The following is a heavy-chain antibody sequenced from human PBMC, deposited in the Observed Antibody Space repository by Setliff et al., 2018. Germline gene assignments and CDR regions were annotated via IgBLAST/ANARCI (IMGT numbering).Heavy chain of an antibody. J-gene: IGHJ5*01. CDR1: GDTFNTYT. Sequence: ASVKVSCKASGDTFNTYTLSWVRQAPGQGLEWMGGIIPLLETAKYAQKFQGRVTITADESTSTGYMELRSLRSDDTAVYYCARELRSPYWHLDSWGQGTQVTVSS. D-gene: IGHD3-16*01. V-gene: IGHV1-69*13. CDR3: ARELRSPYWHLDS. CDR2: IIPLLETA.